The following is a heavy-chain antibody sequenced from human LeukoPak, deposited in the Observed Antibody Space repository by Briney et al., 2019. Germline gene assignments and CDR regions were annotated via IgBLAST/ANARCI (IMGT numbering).Heavy chain of an antibody. Sequence: PSETLSLTCTVSVGPISSYYWSWIRQPPGKGLEWIGYIYYSGSTNYNPSLKSRVTISVDTSKNQFSLKLSAVTAADTAVYYCASGYSYGPPGVFDYWGQGTLVSVSS. CDR2: IYYSGST. D-gene: IGHD5-18*01. J-gene: IGHJ4*02. CDR3: ASGYSYGPPGVFDY. V-gene: IGHV4-59*01. CDR1: VGPISSYY.